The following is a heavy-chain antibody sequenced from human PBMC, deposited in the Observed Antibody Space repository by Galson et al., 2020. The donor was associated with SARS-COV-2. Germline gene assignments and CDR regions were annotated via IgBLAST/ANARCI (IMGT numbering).Heavy chain of an antibody. J-gene: IGHJ4*02. CDR3: ARGFDY. V-gene: IGHV4-59*01. Sequence: ASETLSLTCTVSGGSINIYYWSWIRQPPGKGLEWIGYLYYGGKTNYNPSLKNRVTISVDTSKNQFSLKLSSVTAADTAVYYCARGFDYWGQGTLVTVSS. CDR1: GGSINIYY. CDR2: LYYGGKT.